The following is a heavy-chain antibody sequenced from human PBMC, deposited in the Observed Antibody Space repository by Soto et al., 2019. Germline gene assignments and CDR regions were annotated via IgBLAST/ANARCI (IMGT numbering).Heavy chain of an antibody. Sequence: SETLSLTCTVSGGSISSYYWSWIRQPPGKGLEWIGYIYYSGSTNYNPSLKSRVTISVDTSKNQFSLKLSSVTAADTAVYHCARTGKFYYYDMSGLPFDPWGPGVLVTVPQ. J-gene: IGHJ5*02. V-gene: IGHV4-59*01. CDR3: ARTGKFYYYDMSGLPFDP. D-gene: IGHD3-22*01. CDR2: IYYSGST. CDR1: GGSISSYY.